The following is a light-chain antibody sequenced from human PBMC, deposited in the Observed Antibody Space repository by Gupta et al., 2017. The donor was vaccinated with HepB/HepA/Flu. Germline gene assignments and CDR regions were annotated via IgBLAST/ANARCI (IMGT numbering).Light chain of an antibody. CDR1: SLRGYY. V-gene: IGLV3-19*01. J-gene: IGLJ2*01. CDR3: YSGDTSGNHLGL. CDR2: GKN. Sequence: SQLSLDPAVSVVLVQTVWITCQVDSLRGYYVTWYQKKPGQAPFRVIYGKNDRPSGIPDRFSGSNSGNTASLTITRAQAEDEADYYCYSGDTSGNHLGLFGGGTKLTV.